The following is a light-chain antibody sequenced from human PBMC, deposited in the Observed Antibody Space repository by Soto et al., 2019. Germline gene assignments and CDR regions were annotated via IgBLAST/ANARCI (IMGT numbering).Light chain of an antibody. J-gene: IGLJ1*01. Sequence: QPVLTQPASVSGSPGQSITISCTGTSSDIGGYNSVSWYQQHPGKAPKLMIYDVINRPSGVSNRFSGSKSGNTASLTISGLQAEDEADYYCSSYTSSSTPYVFGTGTKLTVL. CDR3: SSYTSSSTPYV. CDR2: DVI. CDR1: SSDIGGYNS. V-gene: IGLV2-14*01.